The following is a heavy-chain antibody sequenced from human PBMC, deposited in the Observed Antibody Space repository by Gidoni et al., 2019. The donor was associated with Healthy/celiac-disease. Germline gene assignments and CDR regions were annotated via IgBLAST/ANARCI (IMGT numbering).Heavy chain of an antibody. V-gene: IGHV3-30-3*01. CDR2: ISYDGSNK. J-gene: IGHJ6*02. Sequence: QVQLVESGGGVVQPGRSLRLSCAASGFTFSSYAMHWVRQAPGKGLGWVAVISYDGSNKYYADSVKGRFTISRDNSKNTLYLQMNSLRAEDTAVYYCASWELRGDYYYGMDVWGQGTTVTVSS. CDR3: ASWELRGDYYYGMDV. CDR1: GFTFSSYA. D-gene: IGHD1-26*01.